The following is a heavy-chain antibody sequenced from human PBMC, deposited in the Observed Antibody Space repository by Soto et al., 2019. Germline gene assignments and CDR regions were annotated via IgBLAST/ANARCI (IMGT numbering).Heavy chain of an antibody. Sequence: QVQLQESGPGLVKPSETLSLTCSVSGASISSYYWNWVRQPPGKGLEWIGYFYKTGTTNSHPSLKSRVTISADTSQNQLSLRLTSVTAADTAVYFCAKSQVAPHGMAYYYYMDVWGKGTTVTVSS. CDR3: AKSQVAPHGMAYYYYMDV. V-gene: IGHV4-59*01. D-gene: IGHD5-12*01. CDR1: GASISSYY. CDR2: FYKTGTT. J-gene: IGHJ6*03.